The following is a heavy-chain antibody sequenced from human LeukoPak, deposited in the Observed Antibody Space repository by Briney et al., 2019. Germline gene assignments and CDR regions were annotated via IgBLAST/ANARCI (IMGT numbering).Heavy chain of an antibody. CDR3: ARVLRYDFWSAYYFDY. Sequence: ASVKVSCKASGYTFTSYYMHWVRQAPGQGLEWMGIINPSGGSTSYAQKFQGRVTMTRDTSTSTVYMDLSSLRSEDTAVYYCARVLRYDFWSAYYFDYWGQGTLVTVSS. CDR1: GYTFTSYY. D-gene: IGHD3-3*01. V-gene: IGHV1-46*01. J-gene: IGHJ4*02. CDR2: INPSGGST.